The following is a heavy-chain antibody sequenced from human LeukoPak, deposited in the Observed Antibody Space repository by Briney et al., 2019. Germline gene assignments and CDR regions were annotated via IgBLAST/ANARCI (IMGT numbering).Heavy chain of an antibody. V-gene: IGHV4-59*01. CDR3: ARGGGYNYFGY. J-gene: IGHJ4*02. CDR2: IYYSGST. D-gene: IGHD5-24*01. CDR1: AGSISSYY. Sequence: PSETLSLTCSVSAGSISSYYWSWIRQPPGKGLEWIGYIYYSGSTNYKPSLRSRVTISVDTSKNQFSLKLTSVTAADTAVYYCARGGGYNYFGYWGQGTLVTVSS.